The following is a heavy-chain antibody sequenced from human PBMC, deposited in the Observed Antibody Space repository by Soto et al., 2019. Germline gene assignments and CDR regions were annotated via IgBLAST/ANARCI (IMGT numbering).Heavy chain of an antibody. J-gene: IGHJ5*02. V-gene: IGHV4-31*03. D-gene: IGHD6-13*01. CDR3: ARAWTAAAGWAKWFDL. CDR1: GGSISGGGYY. CDR2: IHYSGTT. Sequence: QVQLQESGPGLVEPSQTLSLTCIVSGGSISGGGYYWSWIRQHPGKGLEWIGYIHYSGTTYYNPSLKSRLTILVDTSKTQFSLKLSSVTAADTAVYYCARAWTAAAGWAKWFDLWGQGTLVTVSS.